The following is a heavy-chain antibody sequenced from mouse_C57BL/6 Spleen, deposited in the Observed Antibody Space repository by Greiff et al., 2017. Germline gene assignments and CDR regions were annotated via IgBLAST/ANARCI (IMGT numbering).Heavy chain of an antibody. CDR2: IHPKSGST. CDR1: GYTINSYW. CDR3: ARDWDYGYDY. V-gene: IGHV1-64*01. J-gene: IGHJ2*01. Sequence: QVQLQQPGAELVKPGASVKLSCTASGYTINSYWMHWVKQRPGQGLEWIGMIHPKSGSTNYNEKFKSKATLTADQSSSTAYMQLSSLTSDDSAVYYCARDWDYGYDYWGQGTTLTVSS. D-gene: IGHD2-2*01.